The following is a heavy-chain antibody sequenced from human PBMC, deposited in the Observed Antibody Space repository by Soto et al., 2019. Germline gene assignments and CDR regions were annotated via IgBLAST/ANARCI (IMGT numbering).Heavy chain of an antibody. CDR1: GFSFSISP. CDR2: ISYDGTNK. V-gene: IGHV3-30-3*01. J-gene: IGHJ4*02. D-gene: IGHD7-27*01. Sequence: GGSLRLSCADSGFSFSISPMHWVRQAPGKGPEWVALISYDGTNKFYADSVKGRFTISRDNSKSTLYLQVDSLRPEDAAVYYCARDPKTSGGQHWAFNYFDSWGQGTLVTVS. CDR3: ARDPKTSGGQHWAFNYFDS.